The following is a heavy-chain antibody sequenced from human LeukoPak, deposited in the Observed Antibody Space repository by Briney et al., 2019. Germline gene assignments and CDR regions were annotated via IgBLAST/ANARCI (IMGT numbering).Heavy chain of an antibody. CDR1: GGSVSSGSYY. V-gene: IGHV4-61*01. J-gene: IGHJ4*02. CDR3: ARDQVPFGETLLSYFDY. Sequence: SETLPLTCTVSGGSVSSGSYYWSWIRQPPGKGLEWIGYIYYSGSTNYNPSLKSRVTISVDTSKNQFSLKLSSVTAADTAVYYCARDQVPFGETLLSYFDYWGQGTLVTVSS. CDR2: IYYSGST. D-gene: IGHD3-10*01.